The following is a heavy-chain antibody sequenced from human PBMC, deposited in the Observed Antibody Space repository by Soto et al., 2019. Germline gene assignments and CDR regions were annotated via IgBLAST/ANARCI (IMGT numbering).Heavy chain of an antibody. Sequence: APVKVSCKASGYTFTSYAMHWVRQAPGQRLEWMGWINADNGNTKYSQKFQGRVTITRDTSASTAYMELRSLRSEDTAVYHRARDERADNYGDYIDYWSQGTLVTVSS. D-gene: IGHD4-17*01. J-gene: IGHJ4*02. CDR3: ARDERADNYGDYIDY. CDR2: INADNGNT. V-gene: IGHV1-3*01. CDR1: GYTFTSYA.